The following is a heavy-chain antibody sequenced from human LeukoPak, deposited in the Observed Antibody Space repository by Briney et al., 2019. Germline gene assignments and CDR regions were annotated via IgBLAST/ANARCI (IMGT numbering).Heavy chain of an antibody. CDR2: IYYRGNT. J-gene: IGHJ4*02. CDR3: ARDSPPQYASSSAGFDY. V-gene: IGHV4-59*01. Sequence: SETLSLTCTVSGGSIRNYYWSWIRQPPGKGLEWIGYIYYRGNTNYNPSLKSRVIISIDTSKNQFSLKLSSVTAADTAVYFCARDSPPQYASSSAGFDYWGQGTLVTVSS. CDR1: GGSIRNYY. D-gene: IGHD6-6*01.